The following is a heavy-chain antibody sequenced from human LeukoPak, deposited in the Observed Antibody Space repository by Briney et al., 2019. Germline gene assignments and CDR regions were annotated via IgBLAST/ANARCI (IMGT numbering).Heavy chain of an antibody. Sequence: GGSLRLSCAASGFTFSSYDMSWVRQAPGKRPEWLSAITGGHAATYYADSVRGRFTITRDNSRNTFYLDMSGLRAEDTAVYYCARDRSTDAISEYWGQGTLVAVSS. V-gene: IGHV3-23*01. CDR2: ITGGHAAT. CDR3: ARDRSTDAISEY. J-gene: IGHJ4*02. CDR1: GFTFSSYD. D-gene: IGHD1-1*01.